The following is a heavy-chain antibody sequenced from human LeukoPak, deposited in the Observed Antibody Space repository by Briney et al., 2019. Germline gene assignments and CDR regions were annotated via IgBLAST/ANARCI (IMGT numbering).Heavy chain of an antibody. CDR3: ARVIGYCSRSSCYMAY. J-gene: IGHJ4*02. V-gene: IGHV7-4-1*02. CDR2: INTDTGNP. CDR1: GYTFTTYA. D-gene: IGHD2-2*01. Sequence: ASVKVSCKASGYTFTTYAINWVRQAPGQGLEWMGWINTDTGNPTYAQGFTGRFVFSVDTSVSTAYLQISGLKAEDTAVYYCARVIGYCSRSSCYMAYWGQGTLVTVSS.